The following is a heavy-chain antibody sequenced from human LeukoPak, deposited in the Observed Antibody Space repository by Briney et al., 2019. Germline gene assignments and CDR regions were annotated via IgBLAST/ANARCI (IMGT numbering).Heavy chain of an antibody. D-gene: IGHD2-21*01. CDR3: ATGPLGGGDFQNYYYYYMDV. V-gene: IGHV1-24*01. CDR2: FDPEDGET. CDR1: GYTLTELS. Sequence: ASVKVSCKVSGYTLTELSMHWVRQAPGKGLEWMGGFDPEDGETIYAQKFQGRVTMTEDTSTDTAYMELSSLRSEDTAVYYCATGPLGGGDFQNYYYYYMDVWGKGTTVTVSS. J-gene: IGHJ6*03.